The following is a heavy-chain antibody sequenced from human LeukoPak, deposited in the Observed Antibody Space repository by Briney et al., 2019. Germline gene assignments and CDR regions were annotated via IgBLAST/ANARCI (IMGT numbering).Heavy chain of an antibody. D-gene: IGHD6-19*01. J-gene: IGHJ3*02. CDR2: IKQDGCEK. V-gene: IGHV3-7*01. CDR3: ARDQAGNDAFDI. Sequence: GGSLRLSCAASGFTFSSYWMSWVRQAPGKGLEWVANIKQDGCEKYYVDSLKGRFTISRDNAKNSLYLQMNSLRAEDTAVYYCARDQAGNDAFDIWGQGTMVTVSS. CDR1: GFTFSSYW.